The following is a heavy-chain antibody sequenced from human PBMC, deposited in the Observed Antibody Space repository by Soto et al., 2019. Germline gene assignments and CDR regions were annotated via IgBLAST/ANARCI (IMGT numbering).Heavy chain of an antibody. CDR1: GGSVSSGSYY. CDR3: AGGIAAAVIYWLDP. Sequence: PSETLSLTCTVSGGSVSSGSYYWSWIRQPPGKGLEWSGYIYYSGSTNYNPSLKSRCTISVDTSKTQYSLKPSSVTTAATAVYYCAGGIAAAVIYWLDPGGQGTLVTVST. V-gene: IGHV4-61*01. J-gene: IGHJ5*02. CDR2: IYYSGST. D-gene: IGHD6-13*01.